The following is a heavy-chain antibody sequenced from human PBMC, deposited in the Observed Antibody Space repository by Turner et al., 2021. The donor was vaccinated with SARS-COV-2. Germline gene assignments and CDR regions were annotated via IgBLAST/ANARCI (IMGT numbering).Heavy chain of an antibody. D-gene: IGHD1-26*01. CDR3: AKDSSEEPLDY. Sequence: QVQLAQSGAEVKKPGFSVKVSCTASVGTISNYAITWVRQAPGQGLEWMGGIIPIFGTANYAQKFQGRVTITADESTSTAYMELSSLRAEDTAVYYCAKDSSEEPLDYWGQGTLVTVSS. V-gene: IGHV1-69*01. CDR2: IIPIFGTA. CDR1: VGTISNYA. J-gene: IGHJ4*02.